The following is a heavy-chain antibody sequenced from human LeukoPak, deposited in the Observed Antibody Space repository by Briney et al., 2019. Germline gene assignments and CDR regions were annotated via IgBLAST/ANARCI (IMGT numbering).Heavy chain of an antibody. J-gene: IGHJ5*02. CDR2: IIPILGIA. Sequence: GASVKVSCKASGGTFSSYAISWVRQAPGQGLEWMGRIIPILGIANYAQKFQGRVTITADKSTSTAYMELSSLRSEDTAVYYCARHGVLLWFGNWFDPWGQGTLVTVSS. D-gene: IGHD3-10*01. CDR3: ARHGVLLWFGNWFDP. V-gene: IGHV1-69*04. CDR1: GGTFSSYA.